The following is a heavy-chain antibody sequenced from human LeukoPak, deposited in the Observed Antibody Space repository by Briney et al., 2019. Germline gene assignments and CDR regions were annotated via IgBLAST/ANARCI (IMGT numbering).Heavy chain of an antibody. J-gene: IGHJ5*02. CDR2: IIPILGIA. Sequence: SVTVSCKASGGTFSSYAISWVRQAPGQGLEWMGRIIPILGIANYAQKFQGRVTITADKSTSTAYMELSSVTAADTAVYYCARRGDYYYDSSGYYDPQTGSWFDPWGQGTLVTVSS. CDR3: ARRGDYYYDSSGYYDPQTGSWFDP. CDR1: GGTFSSYA. D-gene: IGHD3-22*01. V-gene: IGHV1-69*04.